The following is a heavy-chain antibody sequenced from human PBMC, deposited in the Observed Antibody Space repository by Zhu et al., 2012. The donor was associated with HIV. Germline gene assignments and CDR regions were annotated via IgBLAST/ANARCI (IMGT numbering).Heavy chain of an antibody. D-gene: IGHD6-13*01. CDR1: GGSISSSSYY. V-gene: IGHV4-39*01. CDR3: ARHRGAAAGFY. CDR2: IYYSGST. J-gene: IGHJ4*02. Sequence: QVQLQESGPGLVKPSETLSLTCTVSGGSISSSSYYWGWIRQPPGKGLEWIGSIYYSGSTYYNPSLKSRVTISVDTSKNQFSLKLSSVTAADTAVYYCARHRGAAAGFYWGQGTPGHRLL.